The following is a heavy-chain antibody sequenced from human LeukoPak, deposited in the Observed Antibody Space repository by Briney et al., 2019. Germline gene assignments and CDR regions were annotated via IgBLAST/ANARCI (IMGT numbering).Heavy chain of an antibody. D-gene: IGHD3-3*01. CDR2: MNPNSGNT. CDR1: GYTFTSYD. J-gene: IGHJ4*02. Sequence: ASVRVSCKASGYTFTSYDINWVRQATGQGLEWMGWMNPNSGNTGYAQKFQGRVTMTRNTSISTAYMEPSSLRSEDTAVYYCAGGEAAIFGVVILDYWGQGTLVTVSS. V-gene: IGHV1-8*01. CDR3: AGGEAAIFGVVILDY.